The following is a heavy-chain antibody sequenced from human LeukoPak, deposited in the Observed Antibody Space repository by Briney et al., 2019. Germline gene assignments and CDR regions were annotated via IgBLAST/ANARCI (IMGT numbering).Heavy chain of an antibody. D-gene: IGHD3-22*01. Sequence: KYGESLKISCKGSGYNFASHWIGWVRQMPGKGLEWMGIIYPADSDTRYSPSFQGQVTISADKSISTAYLQWNSLKASDTAMYYCARDYDSSTYYYAFDIWGQGTMVTVSS. V-gene: IGHV5-51*01. CDR1: GYNFASHW. CDR3: ARDYDSSTYYYAFDI. J-gene: IGHJ3*02. CDR2: IYPADSDT.